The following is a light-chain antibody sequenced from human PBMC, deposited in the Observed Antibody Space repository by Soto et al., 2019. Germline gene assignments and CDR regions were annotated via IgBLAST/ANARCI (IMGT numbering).Light chain of an antibody. V-gene: IGLV4-69*01. Sequence: QAVLTQSPSASASLGASVKLTCTLSSGHNNYAIAWHQQQPEKGPRYLMKLNSDGSHSKGDGIPDRFSGSSSGAERYLTIAILQSEDEADYYCQTWGTGIKVFGGGTKLTVL. CDR3: QTWGTGIKV. J-gene: IGLJ3*02. CDR2: LNSDGSH. CDR1: SGHNNYA.